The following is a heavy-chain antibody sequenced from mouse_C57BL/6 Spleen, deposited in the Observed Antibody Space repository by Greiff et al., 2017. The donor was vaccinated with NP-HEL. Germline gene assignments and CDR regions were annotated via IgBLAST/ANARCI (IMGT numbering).Heavy chain of an antibody. D-gene: IGHD2-2*01. Sequence: EVKLQESGGDLVKPGGSLKLSCAASGFTFSSYGMSWVRQTPDKRLEWVATISSGGSYTYYPDSVKGRFTISRDNAKNTLYLQMSSLKSEDTAMYYCARHRESTMVTSWFAYWGQGTLVTVSA. CDR2: ISSGGSYT. CDR3: ARHRESTMVTSWFAY. CDR1: GFTFSSYG. V-gene: IGHV5-6*01. J-gene: IGHJ3*01.